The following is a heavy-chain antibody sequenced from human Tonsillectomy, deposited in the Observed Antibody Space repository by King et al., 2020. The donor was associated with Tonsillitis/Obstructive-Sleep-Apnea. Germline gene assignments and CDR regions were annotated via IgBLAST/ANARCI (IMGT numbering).Heavy chain of an antibody. J-gene: IGHJ6*03. CDR1: GYTFTSYY. D-gene: IGHD3-3*01. CDR3: ARDHGVKYSYYYMDV. V-gene: IGHV1-46*01. CDR2: IYPSGGST. Sequence: VQLVESGAEVKKPGASVKVSCRASGYTFTSYYIHWGRQAPGQGLEWMGIIYPSGGSTNHAQKFQGRVTMTRDTSTNTVSMELSSLRSEDTAVYYCARDHGVKYSYYYMDVWGTGTTVTVSS.